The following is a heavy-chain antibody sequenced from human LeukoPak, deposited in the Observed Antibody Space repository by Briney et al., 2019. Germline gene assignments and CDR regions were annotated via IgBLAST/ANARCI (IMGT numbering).Heavy chain of an antibody. D-gene: IGHD3-22*01. CDR1: GGSISSSSYY. Sequence: TSETLSLTCTVSGGSISSSSYYWGWIRQPPGKGLEWIGSIYYSGSTNYNPSLKSRVTISVDTSKNQFSLKLSSVTAADTAVYYCAREAGYDSSGYYYGAIDYWGQGTLVTVSS. CDR3: AREAGYDSSGYYYGAIDY. V-gene: IGHV4-39*07. J-gene: IGHJ4*02. CDR2: IYYSGST.